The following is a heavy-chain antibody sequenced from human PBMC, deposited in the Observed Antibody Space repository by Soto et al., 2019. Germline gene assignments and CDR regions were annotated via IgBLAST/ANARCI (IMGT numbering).Heavy chain of an antibody. Sequence: GDSLKISCTASGYSFTSYWIGRVRQMPGKGLEWMGRIDPSDSYTNYSPSFQGHVTISADKSISTAYLQWSSLKASDTAMYYCARHPYYYDSSGPDYWGQGTLVTVSS. CDR2: IDPSDSYT. D-gene: IGHD3-22*01. CDR1: GYSFTSYW. J-gene: IGHJ4*02. V-gene: IGHV5-10-1*01. CDR3: ARHPYYYDSSGPDY.